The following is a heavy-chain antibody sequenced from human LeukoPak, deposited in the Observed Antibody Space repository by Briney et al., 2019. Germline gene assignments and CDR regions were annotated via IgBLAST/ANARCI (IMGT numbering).Heavy chain of an antibody. Sequence: SETLSLTCTVSGGSISSSSYYWGWIRQPPGKGLEWIGSIYHTGSTYYNPSLKSRVTISLDASNKQFSLRLSSVTAADTAVYYCARGSHPVTGTLGGYFDPWGQGTLVTVSS. V-gene: IGHV4-39*02. D-gene: IGHD6-19*01. J-gene: IGHJ4*02. CDR1: GGSISSSSYY. CDR3: ARGSHPVTGTLGGYFDP. CDR2: IYHTGST.